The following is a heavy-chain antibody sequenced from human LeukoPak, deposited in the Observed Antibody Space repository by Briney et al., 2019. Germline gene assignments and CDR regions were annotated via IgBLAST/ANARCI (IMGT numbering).Heavy chain of an antibody. CDR2: IIPIFGTA. Sequence: SVKVPCKASGGTFSSYAISWVRQAPGQGLEWMGGIIPIFGTANYAQKFQGRVTITTDESTSTAYMELSSLRSEDTAVYYCARVVHRGPLDYFDYWGQGTLVTVSS. J-gene: IGHJ4*02. V-gene: IGHV1-69*05. CDR1: GGTFSSYA. D-gene: IGHD2-15*01. CDR3: ARVVHRGPLDYFDY.